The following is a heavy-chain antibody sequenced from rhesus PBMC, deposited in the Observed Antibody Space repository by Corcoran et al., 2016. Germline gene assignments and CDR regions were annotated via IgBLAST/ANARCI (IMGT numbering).Heavy chain of an antibody. D-gene: IGHD5-42*01. Sequence: EVQLVESGGGLAKPGGSLRLSCAASGFTFSSYWMTWVRQAPGKGLEWVSAINSVGGSTYYADSVKGRFTISRDNSKNTRSLQMNSLRAEETAVYYCAKARGYSGYSSVDYWGQGVLVTVSS. CDR2: INSVGGST. J-gene: IGHJ4*01. V-gene: IGHV3S25*01. CDR1: GFTFSSYW. CDR3: AKARGYSGYSSVDY.